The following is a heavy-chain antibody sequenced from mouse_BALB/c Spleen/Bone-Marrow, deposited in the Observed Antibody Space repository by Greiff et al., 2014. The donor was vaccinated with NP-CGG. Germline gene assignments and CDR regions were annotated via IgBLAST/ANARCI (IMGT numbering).Heavy chain of an antibody. D-gene: IGHD2-10*01. CDR2: INPYNDGT. CDR3: ARPATYYGNFYWYFDV. CDR1: GYTFTSYI. J-gene: IGHJ1*01. Sequence: VQLQQSGPELVKPGASVKMSCKASGYTFTSYIMHWVKQKPGQGLEWIGYINPYNDGTKYNEKFKGKATLTSDKSSSTAYMELSSLTSEDSAVYYRARPATYYGNFYWYFDVRGAGTTVTVSS. V-gene: IGHV1-14*01.